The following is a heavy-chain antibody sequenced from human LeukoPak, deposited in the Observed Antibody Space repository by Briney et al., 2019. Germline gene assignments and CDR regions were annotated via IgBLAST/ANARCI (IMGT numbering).Heavy chain of an antibody. D-gene: IGHD6-13*01. CDR3: AREAAGTYYFDY. V-gene: IGHV1-46*01. J-gene: IGHJ4*02. CDR1: GYTVTSHY. Sequence: GASVKVSCKASGYTVTSHYMQWVRLAPGQGLEWMGIINPSGGGTRYAQQFQGRVTMTRDTSTSTVYMELSSLRSEDTAVYYCAREAAGTYYFDYRGQGTLVTVSS. CDR2: INPSGGGT.